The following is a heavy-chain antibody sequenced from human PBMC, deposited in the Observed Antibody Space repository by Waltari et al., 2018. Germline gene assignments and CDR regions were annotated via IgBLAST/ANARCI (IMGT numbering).Heavy chain of an antibody. V-gene: IGHV3-30*18. CDR1: GFTFSSYA. CDR3: AKVPGTSQLYYLDN. CDR2: ISYNGNDK. Sequence: QVQLVESGGGAVQPGRSLRLSCAATGFTFSSYAMHWVRQAPGKGLEWVGVISYNGNDKYYTDSVKGRVTISRDNSKNTLYLQMNSLRPEDTAVYYCAKVPGTSQLYYLDNWGQGTLVTVSS. D-gene: IGHD1-1*01. J-gene: IGHJ4*02.